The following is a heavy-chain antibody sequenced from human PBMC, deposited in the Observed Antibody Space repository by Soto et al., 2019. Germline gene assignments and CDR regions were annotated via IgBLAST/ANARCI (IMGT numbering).Heavy chain of an antibody. J-gene: IGHJ4*02. CDR3: ARLGGYVSVGYYYLWDS. Sequence: TLSLTCRVSDGSMNSDSSYWGWIRQPPGKGLEWIGVINHSGSTYHNLSLKGRVTMSVDASRNQFSLKLTSMTAADTAVYYCARLGGYVSVGYYYLWDSWGQGTLVTVSS. V-gene: IGHV4-39*01. CDR1: DGSMNSDSSY. D-gene: IGHD3-22*01. CDR2: INHSGST.